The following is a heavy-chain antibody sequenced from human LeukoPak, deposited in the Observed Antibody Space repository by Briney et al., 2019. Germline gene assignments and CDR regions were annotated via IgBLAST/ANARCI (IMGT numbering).Heavy chain of an antibody. V-gene: IGHV3-33*01. CDR3: VTDGSGLAVRGRLDS. D-gene: IGHD3-10*01. CDR1: GFTFKNYG. Sequence: GGSLRLSCVASGFTFKNYGVHWVRQAPGKGLEWVAVIWYDGTYEYYGDSVKGRVAISRDNSKNTVSLQMNNLRAEDTAVYHCVTDGSGLAVRGRLDSWGQGAQVTVSS. J-gene: IGHJ5*01. CDR2: IWYDGTYE.